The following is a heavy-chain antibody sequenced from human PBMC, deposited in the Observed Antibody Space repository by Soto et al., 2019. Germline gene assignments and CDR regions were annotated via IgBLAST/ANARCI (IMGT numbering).Heavy chain of an antibody. CDR3: ARRYSGYDDAFDI. J-gene: IGHJ3*02. Sequence: QVQLQESGPGLVKPSETLSLTCTVSGGSINNYYWSWIRQPPGKGLEWIGYIYYSGGTNYNPSLKSRVTTSVDTSNSQFSLKLSSVTAAGTAVYYCARRYSGYDDAFDIWGQGTMVTVSS. V-gene: IGHV4-59*01. D-gene: IGHD5-12*01. CDR1: GGSINNYY. CDR2: IYYSGGT.